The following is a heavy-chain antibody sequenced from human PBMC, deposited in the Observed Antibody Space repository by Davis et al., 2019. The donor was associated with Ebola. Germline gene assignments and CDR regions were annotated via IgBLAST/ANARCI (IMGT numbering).Heavy chain of an antibody. CDR3: ARDLMTTVTNYFGY. CDR2: ISGSGGST. D-gene: IGHD4-17*01. J-gene: IGHJ4*02. V-gene: IGHV3-23*01. Sequence: GESLKISCTDSVITFSSYAMTWVRQAPGKGLEWVSAISGSGGSTYYADSVKGRFTISRDNSKNTLYLQMNSLRAEDTAVYYCARDLMTTVTNYFGYWGQGTLVTVSS. CDR1: VITFSSYA.